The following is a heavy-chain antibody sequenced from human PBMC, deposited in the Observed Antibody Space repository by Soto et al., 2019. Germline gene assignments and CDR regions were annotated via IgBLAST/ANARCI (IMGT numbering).Heavy chain of an antibody. Sequence: QVQLVESGGGEVQPGRSLTISCAASGFTFSTYGMHWVRQNPGKGLEWVAVISYDGTNKFYSDSVKGRFTISRDNFKNTLTLQMNSLRADDTAVYSCAKDLQSYGDYDYYCYGMDVWGLGTRVTVSS. V-gene: IGHV3-30*18. CDR1: GFTFSTYG. D-gene: IGHD4-17*01. CDR2: ISYDGTNK. CDR3: AKDLQSYGDYDYYCYGMDV. J-gene: IGHJ6*02.